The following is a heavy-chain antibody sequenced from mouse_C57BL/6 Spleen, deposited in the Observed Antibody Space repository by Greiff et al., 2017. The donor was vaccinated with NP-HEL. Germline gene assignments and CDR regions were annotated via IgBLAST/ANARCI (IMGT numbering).Heavy chain of an antibody. CDR3: TRATGYFDY. D-gene: IGHD4-1*02. J-gene: IGHJ2*01. V-gene: IGHV5-9-1*02. Sequence: EVMLVESGEGLVKPGGYLKLSCAASGFTFSSYAMSWVRQTPEKRLEWVAYISSGGDYIYYADTVKGRFTISRDNARNTLYLQMSSLKSEDTAMYYCTRATGYFDYWGQGTTLTVSS. CDR2: ISSGGDYI. CDR1: GFTFSSYA.